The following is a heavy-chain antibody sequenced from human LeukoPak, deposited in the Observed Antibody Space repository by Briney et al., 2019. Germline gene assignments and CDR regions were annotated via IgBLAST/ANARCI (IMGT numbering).Heavy chain of an antibody. CDR1: GSSISSYY. CDR3: AKDLYRYYYGSGSYGY. CDR2: IYTSGST. Sequence: SETLSLTCTVSGSSISSYYWSWIRQPAGKGLEWIGRIYTSGSTNYNPSLKSRVTISVDTSKNQFSLKLSSVTAADTAVYYCAKDLYRYYYGSGSYGYWGQGTLVTVSS. J-gene: IGHJ4*02. V-gene: IGHV4-4*07. D-gene: IGHD3-10*01.